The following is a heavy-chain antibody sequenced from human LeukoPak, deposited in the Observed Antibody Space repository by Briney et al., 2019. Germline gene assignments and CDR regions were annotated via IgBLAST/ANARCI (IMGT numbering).Heavy chain of an antibody. D-gene: IGHD2-8*01. Sequence: PGESLKISCKGSGYSFTSYWIGWVRQLPGKGLEWMGIIYPGDTDTRYSPSFQGQVTISADKSISTAYLQWSSLKASDTAMYYCARHDGKGCTNGVCRDYYYYGMDVWGQGTTVTVSS. J-gene: IGHJ6*02. CDR2: IYPGDTDT. CDR1: GYSFTSYW. V-gene: IGHV5-51*01. CDR3: ARHDGKGCTNGVCRDYYYYGMDV.